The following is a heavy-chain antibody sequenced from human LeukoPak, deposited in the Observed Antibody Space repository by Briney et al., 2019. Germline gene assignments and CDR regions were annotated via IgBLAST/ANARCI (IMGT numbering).Heavy chain of an antibody. CDR3: AREVAAAGDRWFDP. CDR2: ISGSGGST. Sequence: PGGSLRLSCAASGFTFSNYAMSWVRQAPGKGLEWVSAISGSGGSTYYADSVKGRFTTSRDNSKNTLYLQMNSLRAEDTAVYYCAREVAAAGDRWFDPWAREPWSPSPQ. D-gene: IGHD6-13*01. V-gene: IGHV3-23*01. J-gene: IGHJ5*02. CDR1: GFTFSNYA.